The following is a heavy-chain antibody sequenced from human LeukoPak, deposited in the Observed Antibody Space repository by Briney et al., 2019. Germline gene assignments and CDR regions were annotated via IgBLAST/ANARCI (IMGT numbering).Heavy chain of an antibody. D-gene: IGHD6-19*01. CDR2: IYHSGST. CDR1: GYSITSGYY. J-gene: IGHJ4*02. CDR3: SRASSTSYYDY. Sequence: SETLSLTCTVSGYSITSGYYWGWIRQPPGKGLEWIGTIYHSGSTYYNPSLKSRVTISVDTSENQFSLKLSSVTAADTALYFCSRASSTSYYDYWGQGTLVSVSS. V-gene: IGHV4-38-2*02.